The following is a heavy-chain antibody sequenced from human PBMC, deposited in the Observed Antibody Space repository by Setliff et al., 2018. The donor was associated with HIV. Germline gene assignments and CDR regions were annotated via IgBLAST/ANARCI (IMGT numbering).Heavy chain of an antibody. D-gene: IGHD3-10*01. J-gene: IGHJ4*02. CDR3: ARNHLNYASGNTKTSGAYYFDS. V-gene: IGHV5-51*01. Sequence: PGESLKISCKGSGYSFSTYWIVWVRQMPGRGLEVMGLTYPDDSDARYNPSFQGQVTISADKSISTAYLQWSSLKASDSAIFYCARNHLNYASGNTKTSGAYYFDSRGQGTLVTVSS. CDR1: GYSFSTYW. CDR2: TYPDDSDA.